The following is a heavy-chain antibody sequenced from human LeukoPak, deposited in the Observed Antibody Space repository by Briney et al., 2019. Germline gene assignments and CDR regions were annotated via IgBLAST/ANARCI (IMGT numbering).Heavy chain of an antibody. CDR3: ARAEALKFRDFDY. CDR1: GFTFRNYS. J-gene: IGHJ4*02. V-gene: IGHV3-21*01. Sequence: SLRLACAASGFTFRNYSMNWVRHASSIGLEWFSSITSSGSYIYYADSVKGRFTISRDNARNSLYLQMNSLRAEDTAIYYCARAEALKFRDFDYWGQGTLVTVSS. CDR2: ITSSGSYI.